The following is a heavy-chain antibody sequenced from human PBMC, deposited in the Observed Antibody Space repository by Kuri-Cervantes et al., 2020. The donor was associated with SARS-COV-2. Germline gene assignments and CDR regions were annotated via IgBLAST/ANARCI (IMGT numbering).Heavy chain of an antibody. Sequence: GGSLRLSCAASGFTFSSYAMSWVRQAPGKGLEWVANIKQDGSEKYYVDSVKGRFTISRDNAKNSLYLQMNSLRAEDTAVYYCAREAFGYCSGGSCYSHYWGQGTLVTVSS. D-gene: IGHD2-15*01. CDR1: GFTFSSYA. V-gene: IGHV3-7*01. CDR2: IKQDGSEK. CDR3: AREAFGYCSGGSCYSHY. J-gene: IGHJ4*02.